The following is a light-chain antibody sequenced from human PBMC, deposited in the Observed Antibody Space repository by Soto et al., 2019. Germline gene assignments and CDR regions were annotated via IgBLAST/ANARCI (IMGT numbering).Light chain of an antibody. V-gene: IGKV1-13*02. CDR2: DAS. J-gene: IGKJ3*01. Sequence: AIQLTQSPSSLSPSVGDRFTITGRVGQDISRALVWYQQKPGRAPRLLTYDASTLESGVPSRFSGSGSGTDFILTLSSLQPEDFATYYCQQSYSCPCTFGPGTKVDLK. CDR3: QQSYSCPCT. CDR1: QDISRA.